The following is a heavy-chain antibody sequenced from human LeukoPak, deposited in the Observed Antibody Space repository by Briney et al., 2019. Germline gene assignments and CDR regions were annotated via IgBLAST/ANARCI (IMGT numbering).Heavy chain of an antibody. D-gene: IGHD2-2*01. CDR1: GFIFSDYY. CDR3: ARAPGYCSSTSCNYFDY. J-gene: IGHJ4*02. V-gene: IGHV3-11*01. Sequence: GGSLRLSCAASGFIFSDYYMNWIRQAPGKGLEWVSYISSSGNTIYYADSVKGRFTISRDNAKNSLYLQMNGLRAEDTAVYYCARAPGYCSSTSCNYFDYWGQGTLVPVSS. CDR2: ISSSGNTI.